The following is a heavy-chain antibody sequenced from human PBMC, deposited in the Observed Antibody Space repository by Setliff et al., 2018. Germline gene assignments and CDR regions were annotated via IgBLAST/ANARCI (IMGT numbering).Heavy chain of an antibody. J-gene: IGHJ4*02. D-gene: IGHD1-20*01. CDR1: RGPINSHY. V-gene: IGHV4-4*07. CDR2: IYADGST. Sequence: SETLSLTCTVSRGPINSHYWGWIRQPAGKGLEWIGRIYADGSTNYNPSLKSRVTMSIDTSKNQFFLEVRSVTAADTAVYYCARDRGSNNSPEDFDYWGLGTLVTVSS. CDR3: ARDRGSNNSPEDFDY.